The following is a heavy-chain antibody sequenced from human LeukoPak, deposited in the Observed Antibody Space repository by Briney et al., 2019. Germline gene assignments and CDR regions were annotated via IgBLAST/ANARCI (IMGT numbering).Heavy chain of an antibody. V-gene: IGHV3-23*01. J-gene: IGHJ3*01. Sequence: GGSLRLSCAASGFTFSSYAMNWVRHAPEKGLEWVSAIRGSGGSTDLADSVKGRFTISRDNSKNTLYLRLTNLRAEDTAVYYCAKELSDTSYGDAFDVWGQGTMVTVSS. CDR2: IRGSGGST. CDR3: AKELSDTSYGDAFDV. D-gene: IGHD4-17*01. CDR1: GFTFSSYA.